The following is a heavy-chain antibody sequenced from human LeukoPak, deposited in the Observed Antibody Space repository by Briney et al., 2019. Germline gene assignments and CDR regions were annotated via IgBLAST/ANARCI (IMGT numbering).Heavy chain of an antibody. D-gene: IGHD2-2*01. Sequence: GGSLRLSCAASGFTFRSYAMSWVRQAPGKGLEWVSGISGSGGSTYYADSVKGRFTISRDNSKNTMFLQMNSLRAEDSALYYCCQGVTSNDFWGQGTLVTVSS. J-gene: IGHJ4*02. V-gene: IGHV3-23*01. CDR1: GFTFRSYA. CDR3: CQGVTSNDF. CDR2: ISGSGGST.